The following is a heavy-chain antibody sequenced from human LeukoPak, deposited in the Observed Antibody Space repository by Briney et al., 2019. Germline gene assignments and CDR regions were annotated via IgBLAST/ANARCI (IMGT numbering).Heavy chain of an antibody. J-gene: IGHJ4*02. CDR2: MRTGDKT. CDR1: GFSVSSHY. CDR3: AKDGGYCSSTSCSTGFDY. Sequence: GGSLRLSCAASGFSVSSHYMSWARQAPGKGLEWLSVMRTGDKTDYADSVKGRFTIPRDNSKNTLYLQMNSLRAEDTAVYYCAKDGGYCSSTSCSTGFDYWGQGTLVTVSS. V-gene: IGHV3-53*05. D-gene: IGHD2-2*02.